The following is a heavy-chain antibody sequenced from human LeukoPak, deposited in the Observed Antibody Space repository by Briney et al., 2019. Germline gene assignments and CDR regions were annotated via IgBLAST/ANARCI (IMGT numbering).Heavy chain of an antibody. CDR1: GFTFSDYY. Sequence: GGSLRLSCAASGFTFSDYYMTWIRQAPGKGLEWVSFISSNALTIYYADSVRGRFTISRDNAKNTLYLQMNSLRDEDTAVYYCARVRGGDTKDFDYWGQGTLVTVSS. CDR2: ISSNALTI. V-gene: IGHV3-11*04. D-gene: IGHD2-8*01. CDR3: ARVRGGDTKDFDY. J-gene: IGHJ4*02.